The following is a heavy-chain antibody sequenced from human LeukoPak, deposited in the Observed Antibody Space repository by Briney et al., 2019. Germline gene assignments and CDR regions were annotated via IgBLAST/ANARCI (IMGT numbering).Heavy chain of an antibody. D-gene: IGHD3-22*01. CDR2: ISSSGSTI. J-gene: IGHJ4*02. CDR1: GFTFSDYY. V-gene: IGHV3-11*01. CDR3: ARDPPYYYDSSGYFDY. Sequence: GGFLRLSCAASGFTFSDYYMSWIRQAPGKGLEWVSYISSSGSTIYYADSVKGRFTISRDNAKNSLYLQMNSLRAEDTAVYYCARDPPYYYDSSGYFDYWGQGTLVTVSS.